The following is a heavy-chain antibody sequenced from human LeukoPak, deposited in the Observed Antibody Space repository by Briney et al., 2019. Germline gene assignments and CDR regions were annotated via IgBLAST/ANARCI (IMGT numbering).Heavy chain of an antibody. CDR2: IYSGGST. Sequence: GGSRRLSSAVSGFIVSSNYMGWVRHAAGEGLEWVSVIYSGGSTYYADSVKGRFTISRDNSKNTLYLQMNSLRAEDTAVYYCARANRDGGGYYYVFFDYWGQGTLVTVSS. CDR3: ARANRDGGGYYYVFFDY. V-gene: IGHV3-53*01. CDR1: GFIVSSNY. J-gene: IGHJ4*02. D-gene: IGHD3-22*01.